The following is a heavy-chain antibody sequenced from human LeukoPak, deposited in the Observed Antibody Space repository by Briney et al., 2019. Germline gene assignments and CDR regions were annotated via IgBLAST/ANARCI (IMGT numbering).Heavy chain of an antibody. CDR1: GFTFGDYA. D-gene: IGHD5-18*01. J-gene: IGHJ3*02. CDR2: IRSKTYGGTT. V-gene: IGHV3-49*04. Sequence: GGALRLSCAASGFTFGDYAMSWVRQAPGKGLEWGGFIRSKTYGGTTEYVVCVKGKFTISRDDSNSIAYLQMNSLKNEDTAVYYCTRVPGYSYGYETSAIWGQGPMVTVSS. CDR3: TRVPGYSYGYETSAI.